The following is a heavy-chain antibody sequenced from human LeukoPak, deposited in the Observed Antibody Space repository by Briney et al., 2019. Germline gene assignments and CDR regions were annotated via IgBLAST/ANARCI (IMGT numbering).Heavy chain of an antibody. J-gene: IGHJ4*02. CDR2: INTDGSTT. D-gene: IGHD3-3*01. CDR1: GFTFSRYY. Sequence: GGSLRLSCAASGFTFSRYYMHWLRQAPGKGLVWVSRINTDGSTTRYADSVKGRFTISRDNAKNTLYLQMNSLRVEDTAVYYCARDPPNYDFWTGVLCWGQGTLVTVSS. CDR3: ARDPPNYDFWTGVLC. V-gene: IGHV3-74*01.